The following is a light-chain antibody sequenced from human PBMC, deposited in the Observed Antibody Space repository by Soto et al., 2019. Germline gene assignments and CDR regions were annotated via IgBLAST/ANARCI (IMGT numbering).Light chain of an antibody. CDR1: QSVSNN. CDR3: QQYNNWPRT. J-gene: IGKJ1*01. CDR2: SAS. Sequence: EIVMTQSPDTLSVSPGERATLSCRASQSVSNNLAWYQQKPGQAPRLLIFSASSRATGSPARFSGSGSGTDFTLTISSLQSEDFAIYFCQQYNNWPRTFGQGTKVEMK. V-gene: IGKV3D-15*01.